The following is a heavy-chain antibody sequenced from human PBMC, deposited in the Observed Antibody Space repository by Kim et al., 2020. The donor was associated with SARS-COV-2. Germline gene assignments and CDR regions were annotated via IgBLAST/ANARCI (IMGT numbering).Heavy chain of an antibody. CDR3: TRVRGSYFDY. Sequence: GGSLRLSCTASGFAFGDYAMSWVRQAPGKGLEWVGFIRSKAYGGTTEYAASVKGRFTISRDDSKSIAYLQMNSLKTEDTAVYYCTRVRGSYFDYWGQGTLVTVSS. CDR2: IRSKAYGGTT. CDR1: GFAFGDYA. J-gene: IGHJ4*02. V-gene: IGHV3-49*04. D-gene: IGHD1-26*01.